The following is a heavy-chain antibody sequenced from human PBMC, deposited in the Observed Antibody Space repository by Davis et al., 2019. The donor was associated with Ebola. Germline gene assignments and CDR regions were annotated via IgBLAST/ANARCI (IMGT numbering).Heavy chain of an antibody. J-gene: IGHJ5*01. V-gene: IGHV3-33*08. CDR3: AREEGSSRWQNNWFDY. Sequence: GESLKTSCEASGFSFDAYAMHWVRQAPGKGLEWVSSIWYEGTDGNYADSVRGRFINSRDDSKNTLYLQMNSLRVEDTAIYYCAREEGSSRWQNNWFDYWGQGTLVTVSS. CDR2: IWYEGTDG. CDR1: GFSFDAYA. D-gene: IGHD2-2*01.